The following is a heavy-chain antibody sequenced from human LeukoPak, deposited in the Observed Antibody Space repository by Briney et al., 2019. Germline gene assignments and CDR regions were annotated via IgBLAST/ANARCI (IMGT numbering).Heavy chain of an antibody. D-gene: IGHD1-26*01. Sequence: SETLSLTCTVSGGSISSYYWSWIRQPPGKGLEWIGYIYYSGSTNYNPSLKSRVTISVDTSKNQFSLKLSSVTAADTAVYYCATAQGAGVSNWFDPWGQGTLVTVSS. V-gene: IGHV4-59*01. J-gene: IGHJ5*02. CDR3: ATAQGAGVSNWFDP. CDR2: IYYSGST. CDR1: GGSISSYY.